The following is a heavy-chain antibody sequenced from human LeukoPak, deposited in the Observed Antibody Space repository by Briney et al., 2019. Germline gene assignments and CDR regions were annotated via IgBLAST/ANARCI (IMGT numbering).Heavy chain of an antibody. J-gene: IGHJ6*03. CDR3: AKDGALQWLGHYMDV. CDR2: IWFDGSNN. Sequence: GGSLRLSCAASGFTFSRYGIHWVRQAPGKGLEWVAVIWFDGSNNHYADSVKGRFHISRDNSKNTLLLQMNSLRAEDTAVYYCAKDGALQWLGHYMDVWGNGTTVTVSS. D-gene: IGHD6-19*01. CDR1: GFTFSRYG. V-gene: IGHV3-33*06.